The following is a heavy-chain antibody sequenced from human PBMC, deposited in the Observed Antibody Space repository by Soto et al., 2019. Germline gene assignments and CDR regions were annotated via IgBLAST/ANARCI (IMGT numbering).Heavy chain of an antibody. CDR3: AKAITIFGGWFDP. Sequence: EVQLVESGGGLVQPGRSLRLSCAASGFTFDDYAMHWVRQAPGKGLEWVSGISWNSGSIGYADSVKGRFTISRDNAKNSLYLQMNSLSAEDTALYYCAKAITIFGGWFDPWGQGTLVTVSS. V-gene: IGHV3-9*01. CDR1: GFTFDDYA. CDR2: ISWNSGSI. D-gene: IGHD3-3*01. J-gene: IGHJ5*02.